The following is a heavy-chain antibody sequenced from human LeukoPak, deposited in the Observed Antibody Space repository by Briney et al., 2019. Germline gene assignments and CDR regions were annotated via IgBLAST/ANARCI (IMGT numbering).Heavy chain of an antibody. J-gene: IGHJ4*02. V-gene: IGHV1-8*03. D-gene: IGHD3-16*01. CDR2: MNPNSGNT. CDR1: GYTFTSYD. Sequence: ASVNVSCKASGYTFTSYDINWVRQATGQGLEWMGWMNPNSGNTGYAQKFQGRVTITRNTSISTAYMELSSLRSEDTAVYYCARGATFGGAKRYFDYWGQGTLVTVSS. CDR3: ARGATFGGAKRYFDY.